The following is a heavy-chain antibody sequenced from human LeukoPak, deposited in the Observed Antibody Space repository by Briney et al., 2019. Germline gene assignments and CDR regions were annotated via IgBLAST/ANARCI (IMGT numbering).Heavy chain of an antibody. CDR1: GGSISSYY. CDR2: IYYSGST. V-gene: IGHV4-59*01. D-gene: IGHD3-16*01. J-gene: IGHJ4*02. Sequence: SETLSLTCTVSGGSISSYYWSWIRQPPGKGLEWIGYIYYSGSTNYNPSLKSRVTISVDTSKNQFSLKLSSVTAADTAVYYCARGSITPYYFDYWGQGTLVAASS. CDR3: ARGSITPYYFDY.